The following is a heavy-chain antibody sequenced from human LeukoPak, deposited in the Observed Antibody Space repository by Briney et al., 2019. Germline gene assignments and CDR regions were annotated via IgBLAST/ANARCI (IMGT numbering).Heavy chain of an antibody. CDR1: GFTFSSYS. J-gene: IGHJ4*02. Sequence: TGGSLRLSCAASGFTFSSYSMNWVRQAPGKGLEWVSGISWNSGSIGYADSVKGRFTISRDNAKNSLYLQMNSLRAEDTALYYCAKVIHYDFWSGYDYWGQGTLVTVSS. CDR3: AKVIHYDFWSGYDY. V-gene: IGHV3-9*01. CDR2: ISWNSGSI. D-gene: IGHD3-3*01.